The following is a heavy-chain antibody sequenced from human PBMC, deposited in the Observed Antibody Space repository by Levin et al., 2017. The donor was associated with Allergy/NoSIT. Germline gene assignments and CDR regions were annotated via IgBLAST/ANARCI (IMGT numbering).Heavy chain of an antibody. CDR2: IFYSGKT. CDR3: ASRGPPNWNPGDC. J-gene: IGHJ4*02. D-gene: IGHD1-20*01. V-gene: IGHV4-39*01. Sequence: PSETLSLTCSVSGGSISVSSYYWGWIRQPPGKGLEWIGSIFYSGKTYYNPSLKSRLTMSVDSSKNQFSLNLASVTAADTAVYYCASRGPPNWNPGDCWGQGTLVTVSS. CDR1: GGSISVSSYY.